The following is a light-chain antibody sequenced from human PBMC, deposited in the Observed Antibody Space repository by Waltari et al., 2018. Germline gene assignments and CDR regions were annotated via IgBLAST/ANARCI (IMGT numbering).Light chain of an antibody. J-gene: IGLJ2*01. CDR1: SSDVGGYNY. Sequence: QPALTQPASVSGSPGQSITISCTGTSSDVGGYNYVSCYQQHPGKAPKLMIYDVSNRPSGISRRFAGSKSDNTASLTISGLQPDDEADYYCSSYTSSTTLVFGGGTKLTVL. V-gene: IGLV2-14*03. CDR3: SSYTSSTTLV. CDR2: DVS.